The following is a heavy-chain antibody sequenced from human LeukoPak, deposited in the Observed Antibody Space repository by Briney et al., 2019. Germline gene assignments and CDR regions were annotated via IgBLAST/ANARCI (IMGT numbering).Heavy chain of an antibody. J-gene: IGHJ3*02. CDR1: GYTFTGYY. CDR2: INPNSGGT. CDR3: ARDLMVRGVIIYAFDI. D-gene: IGHD3-10*01. V-gene: IGHV1-2*02. Sequence: ASVKVSCKASGYTFTGYYMHWVRQAPGQGLEWMGWINPNSGGTNYAQKFQGRVTMTRDTSISTAYMELSRLRSDDTAVYYCARDLMVRGVIIYAFDIWGQGTMVTVSS.